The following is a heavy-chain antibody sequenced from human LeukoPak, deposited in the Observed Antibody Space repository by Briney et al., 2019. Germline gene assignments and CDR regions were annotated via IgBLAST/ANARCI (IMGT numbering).Heavy chain of an antibody. CDR1: GGSITSYY. CDR2: IYYSGST. D-gene: IGHD3-22*01. V-gene: IGHV4-59*01. CDR3: ARMYYYDSSGYYYGVEAFDI. Sequence: PSETLSLTCTVSGGSITSYYWSCIRQPPGKGLEWIGYIYYSGSTNYNPSLKSRVTISGDTSKNQSSLKLSSVTAADTAVYYCARMYYYDSSGYYYGVEAFDIWGQGTMVTVSS. J-gene: IGHJ3*02.